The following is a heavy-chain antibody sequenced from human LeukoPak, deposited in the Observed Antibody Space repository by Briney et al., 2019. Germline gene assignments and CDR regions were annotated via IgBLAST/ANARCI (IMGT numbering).Heavy chain of an antibody. D-gene: IGHD3-22*01. CDR1: GFTFSSYG. Sequence: GGSLRLSCAASGFTFSSYGMSWVRQAPGKGLEWVSGISGSGDNTYYADSVKGRFTISRDNSKNTLYVQVNSLGTEDTAAYYCAKGSYYDSSGSFYFDYWGQGTLVTVSS. CDR2: ISGSGDNT. J-gene: IGHJ4*02. V-gene: IGHV3-23*01. CDR3: AKGSYYDSSGSFYFDY.